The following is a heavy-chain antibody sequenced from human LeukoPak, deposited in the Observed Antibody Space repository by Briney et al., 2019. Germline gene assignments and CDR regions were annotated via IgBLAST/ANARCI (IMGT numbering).Heavy chain of an antibody. CDR2: INHSGST. CDR1: GGSFSGYY. D-gene: IGHD6-13*01. Sequence: SETLSLTCAVYGGSFSGYYWSWIRQPPGKGLEWIGEINHSGSTNYNPSLKSRVTISVDTSKNQFSLKLSSVTAADTAVYYCARVFAAAGTGDYWGQGTLVTVSS. V-gene: IGHV4-34*01. J-gene: IGHJ4*02. CDR3: ARVFAAAGTGDY.